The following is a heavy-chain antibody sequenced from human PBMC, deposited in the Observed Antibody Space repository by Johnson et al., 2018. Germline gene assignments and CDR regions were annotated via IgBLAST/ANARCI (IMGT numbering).Heavy chain of an antibody. CDR2: ISYSAGST. CDR3: AKMSGSDWYYYNYYYVAV. CDR1: GFTFSSYA. D-gene: IGHD3-9*01. Sequence: VQLVESGGGLVQPGGPLRLSCAASGFTFSSYAMSWLRQAPGTGLQWVSSISYSAGSTYYADSVKGRFTISRDNSKNTVYRQMTRLRAEDPALYYCAKMSGSDWYYYNYYYVAVWGKGTTVTVSS. V-gene: IGHV3-23*04. J-gene: IGHJ6*03.